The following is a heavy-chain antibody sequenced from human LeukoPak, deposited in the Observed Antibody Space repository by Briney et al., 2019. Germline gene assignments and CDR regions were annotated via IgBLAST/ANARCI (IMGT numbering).Heavy chain of an antibody. Sequence: SVKVSCKASGGTFSSYAISWVRQAPGQGLEWMGGIIPIFGTANYAQKFQGRVTITADESTSTAYMELSSLRSEDTAVYYCARDAAAGDAFDIWGQGTIVTVSS. CDR1: GGTFSSYA. CDR3: ARDAAAGDAFDI. D-gene: IGHD6-13*01. J-gene: IGHJ3*02. V-gene: IGHV1-69*13. CDR2: IIPIFGTA.